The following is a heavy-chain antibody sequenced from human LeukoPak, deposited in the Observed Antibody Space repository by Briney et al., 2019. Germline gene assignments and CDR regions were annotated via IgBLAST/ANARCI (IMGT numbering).Heavy chain of an antibody. CDR1: GGSLSTYY. V-gene: IGHV4-59*01. CDR3: ARSYYYGSGNPYYFDY. CDR2: IYYSGNT. D-gene: IGHD3-10*01. J-gene: IGHJ4*02. Sequence: SETLSLTCTVSGGSLSTYYWSWIRQPPGKGLEWIGYIYYSGNTNYNPSLKSRVTISVDTSKNQFSLKLSSVTAADTAVYYCARSYYYGSGNPYYFDYWGQGTLVTVSS.